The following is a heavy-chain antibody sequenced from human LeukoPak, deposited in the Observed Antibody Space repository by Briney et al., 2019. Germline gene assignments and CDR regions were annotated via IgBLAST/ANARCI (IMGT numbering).Heavy chain of an antibody. CDR2: IYYSGST. Sequence: SETLSLTCTVSGGSIRSSSYYWGWIRQPPGKGLEWIGSIYYSGSTYYNPSLKSRVTISVDTSKNQFSLKLSSVTAADTAVYYCARDPGPIRPNYYGSGSYDYWGQGTLVTVSS. D-gene: IGHD3-10*01. J-gene: IGHJ4*02. CDR3: ARDPGPIRPNYYGSGSYDY. V-gene: IGHV4-39*02. CDR1: GGSIRSSSYY.